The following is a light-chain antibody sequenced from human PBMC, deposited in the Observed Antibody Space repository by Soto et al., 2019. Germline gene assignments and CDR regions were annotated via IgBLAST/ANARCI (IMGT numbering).Light chain of an antibody. Sequence: HCPGTIRQSPGKRTTLSCTASQSVSNSYLAWYQQNPVQASRHLIYGASSRATDIPHRFRSTGSGSDFTLSICILEPEDVAVHYCKQYGSSPCRFGQGTKVDVK. J-gene: IGKJ2*04. CDR3: KQYGSSPCR. V-gene: IGKV3-20*01. CDR2: GAS. CDR1: QSVSNSY.